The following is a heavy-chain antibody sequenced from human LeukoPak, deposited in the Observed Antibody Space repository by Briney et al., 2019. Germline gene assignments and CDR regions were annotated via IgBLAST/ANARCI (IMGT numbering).Heavy chain of an antibody. CDR1: GYSIRSDYY. CDR2: IYQSGST. V-gene: IGHV4-38-2*01. D-gene: IGHD6-13*01. Sequence: PSETLSLTCAVSGYSIRSDYYWGWIRQPPGKGLEWIGSIYQSGSTHYNPSLKSRVTISIDTSKNQFSLKLSSMTAADTAVYYCARNSSWNFDYWGQGTLVTVSS. J-gene: IGHJ4*02. CDR3: ARNSSWNFDY.